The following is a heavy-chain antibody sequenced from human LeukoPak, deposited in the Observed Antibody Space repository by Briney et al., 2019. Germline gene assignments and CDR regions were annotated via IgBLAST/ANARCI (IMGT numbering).Heavy chain of an antibody. J-gene: IGHJ3*01. V-gene: IGHV4-30-2*01. CDR1: DGSISSGAYY. CDR3: ANADRYCSGGGCHVPDAFDF. CDR2: IYHSGST. Sequence: KASQTLSLTCTVSDGSISSGAYYWTWIRQPPGKGLEWIGYIYHSGSTYYNPSLKSRVTISVDMSKNQFSLKLSSVTAADTAKYYCANADRYCSGGGCHVPDAFDFWGQGTVVTVSS. D-gene: IGHD2-15*01.